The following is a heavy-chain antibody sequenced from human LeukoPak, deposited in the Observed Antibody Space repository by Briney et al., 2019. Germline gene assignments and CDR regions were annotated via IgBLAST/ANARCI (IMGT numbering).Heavy chain of an antibody. CDR2: IIPIFGTA. D-gene: IGHD3-22*01. CDR3: ARSYYYDSSGYYWVPFDY. V-gene: IGHV1-69*05. J-gene: IGHJ4*02. CDR1: GGTFSSYA. Sequence: SVKVSCKASGGTFSSYAISWVRQAPGQGLEWMGRIIPIFGTANYAQKFQGRVTITTDESTSTAYMERRSLRSEDTAVDYCARSYYYDSSGYYWVPFDYWGQGALVTVSS.